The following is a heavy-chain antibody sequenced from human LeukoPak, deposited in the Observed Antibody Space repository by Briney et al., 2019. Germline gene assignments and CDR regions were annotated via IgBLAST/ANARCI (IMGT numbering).Heavy chain of an antibody. V-gene: IGHV4-39*01. D-gene: IGHD3-22*01. Sequence: PSETLSLTCTVSGGSIRSSTYYWAWFRQPRGKGLEWIGTIYYTGSTYYKPSLKSRISMSVDTSKNEFSLKLSSVTAADTAVYYCARNYDDTNGYTDWGQGTLVTVSS. CDR1: GGSIRSSTYY. CDR2: IYYTGST. CDR3: ARNYDDTNGYTD. J-gene: IGHJ4*02.